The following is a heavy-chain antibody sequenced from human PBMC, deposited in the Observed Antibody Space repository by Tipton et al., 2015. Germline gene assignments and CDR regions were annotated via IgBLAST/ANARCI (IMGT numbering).Heavy chain of an antibody. CDR1: GGSFSDYY. CDR2: VNHSGRN. V-gene: IGHV4-34*01. CDR3: ARVDILLSQGDMDV. Sequence: TLSLTCAVYGGSFSDYYWHWIRQPPGKGLEWIGEVNHSGRNNYNLSLKSRVTISVDKFKNQFSLELNSVTAADTAVYYCARVDILLSQGDMDVWGQGTTVTVSS. J-gene: IGHJ6*02. D-gene: IGHD3-10*01.